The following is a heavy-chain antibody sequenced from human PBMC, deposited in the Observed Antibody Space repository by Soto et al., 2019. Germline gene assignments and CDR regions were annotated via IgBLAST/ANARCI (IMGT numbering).Heavy chain of an antibody. CDR2: ISGSGSSDT. CDR3: ARVAY. CDR1: GFTFSSYL. V-gene: IGHV3-21*05. Sequence: PGGSLRLSCAASGFTFSSYLMNWVRQAPGKGLEWVSYISGSGSSDTWYADSVKGRFIISRDNAQNSLFLQMNTLRPEDTAMYYCARVAYWGPGTQVTVSS. J-gene: IGHJ4*02.